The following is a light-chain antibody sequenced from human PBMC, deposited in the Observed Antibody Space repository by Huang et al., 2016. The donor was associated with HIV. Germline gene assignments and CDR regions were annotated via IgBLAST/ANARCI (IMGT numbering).Light chain of an antibody. CDR1: QSLLHSYGYNF. Sequence: DIILPQSPLSLPVTPGEPASISCRSSQSLLHSYGYNFLQWYVQKPGQSPQLLISLGSNRASGVPDRFTGSGSGTDFTLEISNVEAEDVGIYYCMQTLQTPYTFGPGTTVDF. CDR2: LGS. V-gene: IGKV2-28*01. CDR3: MQTLQTPYT. J-gene: IGKJ3*01.